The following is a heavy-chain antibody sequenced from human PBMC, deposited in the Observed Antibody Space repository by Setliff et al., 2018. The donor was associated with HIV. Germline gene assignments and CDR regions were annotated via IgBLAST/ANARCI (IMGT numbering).Heavy chain of an antibody. CDR3: VRGVQSPPHYSYYYMDV. V-gene: IGHV1-69*02. CDR1: RSTFNSHT. J-gene: IGHJ6*03. CDR2: IIPILGVA. Sequence: SVKVSCKASRSTFNSHTINWVRQAPGQELDWMGRIIPILGVANYAQRFQGKVTITADKSTSTAYMELTSLRFDDTAMYYCVRGVQSPPHYSYYYMDVWGEGTMVTVSS. D-gene: IGHD3-3*01.